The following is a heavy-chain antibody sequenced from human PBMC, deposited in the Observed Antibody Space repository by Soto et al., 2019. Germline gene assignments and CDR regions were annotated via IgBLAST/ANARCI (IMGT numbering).Heavy chain of an antibody. V-gene: IGHV1-2*04. Sequence: AASVKVSCKTSGYTFTGYYMHWVRQAPGQGLEWMGWINPNSGGTNYAQKFQGWVTMTRDTSISTAYMELSRLKSDDTAVYYCAREEYYYGSGAFFDYWGQGTLVTVSS. D-gene: IGHD3-10*01. CDR1: GYTFTGYY. CDR2: INPNSGGT. J-gene: IGHJ4*02. CDR3: AREEYYYGSGAFFDY.